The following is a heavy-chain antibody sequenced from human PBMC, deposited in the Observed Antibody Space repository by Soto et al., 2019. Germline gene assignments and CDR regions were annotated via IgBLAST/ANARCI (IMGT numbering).Heavy chain of an antibody. CDR1: GFTFSSYG. J-gene: IGHJ4*02. V-gene: IGHV3-33*01. CDR3: ARGFYVDIVATKGICDY. CDR2: IWYDGSNK. Sequence: GGSLRLSCAASGFTFSSYGMHWVRQAPGKGLEWVAVIWYDGSNKYYADSVKGRFTISRDNSKNTLYLQMNSLGAEDTAVYYCARGFYVDIVATKGICDYWGQGTLVTVSS. D-gene: IGHD5-12*01.